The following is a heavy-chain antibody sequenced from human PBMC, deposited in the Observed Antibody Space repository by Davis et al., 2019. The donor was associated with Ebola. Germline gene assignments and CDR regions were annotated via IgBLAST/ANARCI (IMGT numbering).Heavy chain of an antibody. CDR1: GFTVSSNY. CDR3: ADVFAAY. J-gene: IGHJ4*02. Sequence: GGSLRLSCAASGFTVSSNYMSWVRQAPGKGLEWVSVIYGGGRTNYADSVKGRFTISTDNSKNTLYLQMNSLRVEDTAVYYCADVFAAYWGQGTLVTVSS. D-gene: IGHD2-21*01. V-gene: IGHV3-66*01. CDR2: IYGGGRT.